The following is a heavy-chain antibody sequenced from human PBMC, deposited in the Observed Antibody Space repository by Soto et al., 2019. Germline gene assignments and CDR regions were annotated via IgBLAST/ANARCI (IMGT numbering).Heavy chain of an antibody. V-gene: IGHV4-31*03. CDR1: GGSISSGGYY. J-gene: IGHJ6*03. CDR3: ARVEIPQAPMLNYYYYMDV. Sequence: QVQLQESGPGLVKPSQTLSLTCTVSGGSISSGGYYWSWIRQHPGKGLEWIGYIYYSGSTYYNPSLKSRVTISVDTSKNQFSLKLSSVTAADTAVYYCARVEIPQAPMLNYYYYMDVWGKGTTVTVSS. CDR2: IYYSGST. D-gene: IGHD3-10*02.